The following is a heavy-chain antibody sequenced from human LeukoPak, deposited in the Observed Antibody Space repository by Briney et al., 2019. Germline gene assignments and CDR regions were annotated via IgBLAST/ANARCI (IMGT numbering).Heavy chain of an antibody. CDR1: GITLSNYG. Sequence: PGGSLRLSCAVSGITLSNYGMSWVRQAPGKGPEWVSGIHSGGKTYYADAVKGRFTISRDNSKNTVYLQMSSLSGEDSAVYFCVRGGFGHWGQGTRVTVSA. CDR2: IHSGGKT. CDR3: VRGGFGH. J-gene: IGHJ5*02. V-gene: IGHV3-66*01.